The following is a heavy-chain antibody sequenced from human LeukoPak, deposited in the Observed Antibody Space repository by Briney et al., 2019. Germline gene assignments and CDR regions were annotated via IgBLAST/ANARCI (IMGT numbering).Heavy chain of an antibody. CDR3: ASDGGYYDSSGYYYGFYY. CDR2: IIPIFGTA. V-gene: IGHV1-69*06. CDR1: GGTFSSYA. D-gene: IGHD3-22*01. Sequence: ASVKVSCKASGGTFSSYAISWVRQAPGQGLEWMGGIIPIFGTANYAQKFQGRVTITADKSTSTAYMELSSLRSEDTAVYYCASDGGYYDSSGYYYGFYYWGQGTLVTVSS. J-gene: IGHJ4*02.